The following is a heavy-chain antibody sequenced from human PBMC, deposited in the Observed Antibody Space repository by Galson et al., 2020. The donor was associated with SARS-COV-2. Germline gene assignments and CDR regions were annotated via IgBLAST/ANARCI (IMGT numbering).Heavy chain of an antibody. V-gene: IGHV3-53*05. CDR1: GFSVSSHY. Sequence: GGSLRLSCVASGFSVSSHYMSWVRQAPGKGLEWVSVLHSGRGTYYADSVKGRFTISRDNSKNTLYLQMSSLRPDDTAVYYCARDLLNAFVLWGQGTKVSVSS. CDR3: ARDLLNAFVL. J-gene: IGHJ3*01. CDR2: LHSGRGT.